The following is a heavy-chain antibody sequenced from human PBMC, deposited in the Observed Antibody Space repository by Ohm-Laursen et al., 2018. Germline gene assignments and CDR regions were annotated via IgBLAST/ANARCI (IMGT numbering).Heavy chain of an antibody. D-gene: IGHD4-17*01. V-gene: IGHV4-59*02. J-gene: IGHJ4*02. Sequence: SETLSLTCAVSGVSVSRYYWSWIRQPPGKGLESIGYIYYSGSTNYNPSLKSRVTISVDTSKNQFSLKLSSVTAADTAVYYCARGDAVTKDFDYWGQGTLVTVSS. CDR1: GVSVSRYY. CDR2: IYYSGST. CDR3: ARGDAVTKDFDY.